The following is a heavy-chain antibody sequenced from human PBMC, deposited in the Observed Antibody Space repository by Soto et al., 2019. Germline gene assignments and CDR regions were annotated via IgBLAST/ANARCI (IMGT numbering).Heavy chain of an antibody. V-gene: IGHV1-69*13. CDR3: ANSPKGYYYYGMDV. CDR2: IIPIFGTA. CDR1: GGTFSSYS. J-gene: IGHJ6*02. Sequence: ASVKVSCKASGGTFSSYSISWVLQAPGQGLEWMGGIIPIFGTANYAQKFQGRVTITADESTSTAYMELSSLRSEDTAVYYCANSPKGYYYYGMDVWGQGTTVTVSS.